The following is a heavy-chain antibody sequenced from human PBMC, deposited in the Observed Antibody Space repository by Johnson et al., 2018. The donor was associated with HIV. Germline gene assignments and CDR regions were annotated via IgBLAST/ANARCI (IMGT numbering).Heavy chain of an antibody. J-gene: IGHJ3*02. V-gene: IGHV3-48*03. CDR1: GFTFSSYA. Sequence: EVQLVESGGGLVQPGGSLRLSCAGSGFTFSSYAMHWVRQAPGKGLEWVAGIGWNGLTIGYVGSVKGRFTISSNAATNSLYLQMNSLRAEDTSIYYCARETRDDAFDIWGQGTLVTVSS. D-gene: IGHD2-2*01. CDR3: ARETRDDAFDI. CDR2: IGWNGLTI.